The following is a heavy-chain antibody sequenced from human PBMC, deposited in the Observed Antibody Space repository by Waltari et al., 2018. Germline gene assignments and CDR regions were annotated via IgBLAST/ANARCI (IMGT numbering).Heavy chain of an antibody. V-gene: IGHV4-59*01. J-gene: IGHJ4*02. Sequence: QVQLQESGPKLVKPSETLSLTCTVAAGSISSYFWSWIRQPPGKGLEWNGYIHYSGNTTSDTSMKSRVTISMDTSKNQFSLKLSSATAADTAVYYCAAHLRQVTTEFAYWGQGTLVTVSS. CDR3: AAHLRQVTTEFAY. CDR2: IHYSGNT. D-gene: IGHD4-17*01. CDR1: AGSISSYF.